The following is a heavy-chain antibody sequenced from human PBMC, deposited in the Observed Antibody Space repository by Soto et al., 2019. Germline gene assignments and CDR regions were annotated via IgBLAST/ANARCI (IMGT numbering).Heavy chain of an antibody. Sequence: QVQLQESGPGLVKPSQTLSLTCTVSGGSISSAEYYWSWIRQPPGKGLEWIGYIYYSGHTYYNPSINSRDTISVDTAKNHFSLKLSSVTAADTAVYYCARCTDSSGYYHEGRFDPWGHGTQVTVSS. J-gene: IGHJ5*02. CDR3: ARCTDSSGYYHEGRFDP. V-gene: IGHV4-30-4*01. D-gene: IGHD3-22*01. CDR1: GGSISSAEYY. CDR2: IYYSGHT.